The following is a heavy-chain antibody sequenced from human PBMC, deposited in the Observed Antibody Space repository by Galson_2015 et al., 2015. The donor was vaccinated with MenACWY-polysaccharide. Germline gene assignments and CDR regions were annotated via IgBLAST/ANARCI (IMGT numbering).Heavy chain of an antibody. D-gene: IGHD3/OR15-3a*01. J-gene: IGHJ4*02. Sequence: LSLSCAASGFSFRANGMSWVRQAPGRGLAWVSGSGSGGGLYYADSVKGRFTVSRDNSKNTLYLQMNNLRAEDTAVYYCAKVGPRSTWTMGIDYWGQGTLVTVSS. CDR1: GFSFRANG. CDR3: AKVGPRSTWTMGIDY. CDR2: SGSGGGL. V-gene: IGHV3-23*01.